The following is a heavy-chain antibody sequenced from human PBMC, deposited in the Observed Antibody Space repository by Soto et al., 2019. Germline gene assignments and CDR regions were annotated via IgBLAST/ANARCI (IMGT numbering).Heavy chain of an antibody. Sequence: QLQLQESGPGLEKPSETLSLTCTVSGGSISSSNYYWGWIRQPPGKGLAWIGSVYYSGNTYYNPSLKSRVTMSVDTAKNQFSLKLRSVTAADTAVYYGARHSSSYYYMDVWGKGTTVTVSS. CDR1: GGSISSSNYY. V-gene: IGHV4-39*01. CDR3: ARHSSSYYYMDV. CDR2: VYYSGNT. D-gene: IGHD6-6*01. J-gene: IGHJ6*03.